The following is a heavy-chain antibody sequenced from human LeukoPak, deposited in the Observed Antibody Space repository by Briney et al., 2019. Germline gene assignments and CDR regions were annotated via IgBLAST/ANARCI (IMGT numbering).Heavy chain of an antibody. Sequence: ASVKVSCKASGYTFTSYDINWVRQATGQGLEWKGWMNPNSGNTGYAQKFQGRVTMTRNTSISTAYMELSSLRSEDTAVYYCARNYDSSGHFDYWGQGTLVTVSS. CDR3: ARNYDSSGHFDY. J-gene: IGHJ4*02. D-gene: IGHD3-22*01. CDR2: MNPNSGNT. CDR1: GYTFTSYD. V-gene: IGHV1-8*01.